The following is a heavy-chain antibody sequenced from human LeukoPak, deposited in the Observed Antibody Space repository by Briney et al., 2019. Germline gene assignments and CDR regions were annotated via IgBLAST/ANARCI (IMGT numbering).Heavy chain of an antibody. Sequence: SETLSLTCTVSGASFTSYYWNWIRQPPGKGLEWIGHIYNSGSTSYNPSLKSRVTISLDTSENQFSLNVRSVTAADTAVYYCARRGYSAGPHCYDDWGQGTLVTVSS. CDR2: IYNSGST. V-gene: IGHV4-59*01. CDR1: GASFTSYY. CDR3: ARRGYSAGPHCYDD. D-gene: IGHD5-18*01. J-gene: IGHJ4*02.